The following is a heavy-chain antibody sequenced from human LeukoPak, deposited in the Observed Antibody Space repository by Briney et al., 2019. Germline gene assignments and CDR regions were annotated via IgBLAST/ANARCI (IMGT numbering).Heavy chain of an antibody. V-gene: IGHV3-21*01. CDR3: ARGDETAILDY. CDR1: GFTFNSQP. CDR2: SSSRRSDI. Sequence: PGGSLRLSCAASGFTFNSQPMSWVRRAPGKGLEWVSSSSSRRSDIYYADSVKGRFTISRDNAKRSLYLQMNSLRAEDTAVYYCARGDETAILDYWGQGTLVTVSS. D-gene: IGHD5-18*01. J-gene: IGHJ4*02.